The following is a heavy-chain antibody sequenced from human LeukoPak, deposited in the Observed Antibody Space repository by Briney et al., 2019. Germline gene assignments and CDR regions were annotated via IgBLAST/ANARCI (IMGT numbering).Heavy chain of an antibody. CDR3: ARGRTDYYGSGSYYHYYYYYMDV. D-gene: IGHD3-10*01. CDR2: IYYSGST. Sequence: SETLSLTCTVSGGSISSYYWSWIRQPPGKGLEWIGYIYYSGSTNYNPSLKSRVTISVDTSKNQFSLKLSSVTAADTAVYYCARGRTDYYGSGSYYHYYYYYMDVWGKGTTVTVSS. J-gene: IGHJ6*03. CDR1: GGSISSYY. V-gene: IGHV4-59*12.